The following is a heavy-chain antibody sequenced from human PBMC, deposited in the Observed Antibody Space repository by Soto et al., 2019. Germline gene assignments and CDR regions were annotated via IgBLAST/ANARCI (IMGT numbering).Heavy chain of an antibody. Sequence: SATLSLTCTVSGGSISSGGYYWSWIRQHPGKGLEWIGYIYYSGSTYYNPSLESRVTISVDTSKNQFSLKLSSVTAADTAVYYCARVVTIFGVVIISGNWFDPWGQGTLVTVSS. J-gene: IGHJ5*02. CDR3: ARVVTIFGVVIISGNWFDP. CDR2: IYYSGST. D-gene: IGHD3-3*01. CDR1: GGSISSGGYY. V-gene: IGHV4-31*03.